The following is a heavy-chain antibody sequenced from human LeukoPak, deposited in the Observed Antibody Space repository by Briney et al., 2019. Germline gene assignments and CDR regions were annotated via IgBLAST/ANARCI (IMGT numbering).Heavy chain of an antibody. CDR2: ISAYNGNT. J-gene: IGHJ6*02. CDR1: GYTFTSYG. V-gene: IGHV1-18*01. D-gene: IGHD2-2*01. Sequence: ASVKVSCKASGYTFTSYGISWVRQAPGQGLEWKGWISAYNGNTNYAQKLQGRVTMTTDTSTSTAYMELRSLRSDDTVVYYCARDDIVVVPAPPYYYYYGMDVWGQGTTVTVSS. CDR3: ARDDIVVVPAPPYYYYYGMDV.